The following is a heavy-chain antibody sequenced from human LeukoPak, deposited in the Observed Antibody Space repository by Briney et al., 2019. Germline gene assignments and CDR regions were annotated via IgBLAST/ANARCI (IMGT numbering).Heavy chain of an antibody. CDR2: IYHSGST. CDR1: GYSISSGYY. Sequence: SETLSLTCAVSGYSISSGYYWGWIRQPPGKGLEWIGSIYHSGSTYYNPSLKSRVTISLDTSKNQFSLKLSSVTAADTAVYYCARIATEDFWSGYTYYFDYWGQGTLVTVSS. J-gene: IGHJ4*02. V-gene: IGHV4-38-2*01. D-gene: IGHD3-3*01. CDR3: ARIATEDFWSGYTYYFDY.